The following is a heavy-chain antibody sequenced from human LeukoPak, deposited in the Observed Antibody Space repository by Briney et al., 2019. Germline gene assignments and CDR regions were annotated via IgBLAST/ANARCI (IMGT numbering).Heavy chain of an antibody. CDR2: IYPGDSDT. CDR1: GYRVTSYW. Sequence: GGSLQISCKGSGYRVTSYWIGWVRQVPGKGLEGMGIIYPGDSDTRYSPSFQGQVPISADKSISTAYLQWSSLKASDTAMYYCARGHCSSTSCYIFWFDPWGQGTLVTVSS. CDR3: ARGHCSSTSCYIFWFDP. D-gene: IGHD2-2*02. J-gene: IGHJ5*02. V-gene: IGHV5-51*01.